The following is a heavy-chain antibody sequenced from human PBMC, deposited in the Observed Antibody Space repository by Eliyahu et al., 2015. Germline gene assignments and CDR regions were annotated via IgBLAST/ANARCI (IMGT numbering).Heavy chain of an antibody. Sequence: EVQLVESGGGLVKPGGSLRLSCAASGXIFNNYAMNWVRQXPGKGLEWXSSISSGGTYIYYADSVKGRFTISKDNVKNSLYLQMNSLRAEDTAVYYCARDYGSYFGIDYWGQGTLVTVSS. CDR1: GXIFNNYA. D-gene: IGHD1-26*01. V-gene: IGHV3-21*01. J-gene: IGHJ4*02. CDR2: ISSGGTYI. CDR3: ARDYGSYFGIDY.